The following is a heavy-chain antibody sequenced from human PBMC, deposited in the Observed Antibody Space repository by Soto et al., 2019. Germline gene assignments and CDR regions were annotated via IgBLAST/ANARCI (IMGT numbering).Heavy chain of an antibody. D-gene: IGHD3-16*01. CDR2: IIPIFGTA. Sequence: QVQLVQSGAEVKKPGSSVKVSCKASGGTFSSYAISWVRQAPGQGLEWMGGIIPIFGTANYAQKFQGRVTITADESTSTDYMELSSLRSEDTAVYYCAREGGSYVSPLDDYWGQGTLVTVSS. CDR3: AREGGSYVSPLDDY. CDR1: GGTFSSYA. V-gene: IGHV1-69*01. J-gene: IGHJ4*02.